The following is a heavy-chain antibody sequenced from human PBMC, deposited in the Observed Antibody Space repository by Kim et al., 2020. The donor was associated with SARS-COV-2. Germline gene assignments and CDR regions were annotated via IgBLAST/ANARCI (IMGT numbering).Heavy chain of an antibody. J-gene: IGHJ4*01. D-gene: IGHD2-2*01. V-gene: IGHV3-30*01. CDR3: ARKPTTSGWSYYVEY. Sequence: ADSVNGRFTISRDNSKSTLYLQMNSLRVADTAVYFCARKPTTSGWSYYVEYWGQGTLVTVSS.